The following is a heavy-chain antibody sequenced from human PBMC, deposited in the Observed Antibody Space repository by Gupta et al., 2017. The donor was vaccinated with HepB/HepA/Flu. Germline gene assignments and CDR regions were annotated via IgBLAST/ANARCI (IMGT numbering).Heavy chain of an antibody. CDR3: TTDSWELQLGSDH. Sequence: EVQLVESGGGLVKPGGSLRLSCVVSGLPLRNAWMSWVRQAPGKALEWVGLIKMMSDGGAAEYAAPVRGRFTISRDDSKNSLYLQMNNLKTEDTGLYYCTTDSWELQLGSDHWGQGTLVTVSA. V-gene: IGHV3-15*01. CDR1: GLPLRNAW. J-gene: IGHJ4*02. CDR2: IKMMSDGGAA. D-gene: IGHD1-26*01.